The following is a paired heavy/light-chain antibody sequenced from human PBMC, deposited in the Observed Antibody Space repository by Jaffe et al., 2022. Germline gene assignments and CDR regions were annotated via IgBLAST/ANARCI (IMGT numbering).Heavy chain of an antibody. CDR3: AREDQHQCFDH. CDR2: IAPSGPVI. V-gene: IGHV3-21*01. D-gene: IGHD2-2*01. Sequence: EVQLVESGGGLVKPGGSLRLSCTASGFTFSTYFFNWVRQAPGKGLEWVSSIAPSGPVIYYADSVKGRFTISRDNAKDSLYLQMDSLRAEDTAVYYCAREDQHQCFDHWGQGTPVTVSS. CDR1: GFTFSTYF. J-gene: IGHJ4*02.
Light chain of an antibody. J-gene: IGLJ3*02. Sequence: QSVLTQPPSVSGTPGQRVTISCSGSSSNIGKNYVFWYHQLPGAAPKPLIYKNDQRPSGVPDRFSGSKSGTSASLAISGLRSEDEADYYCATWDDPLRGRVFGGGTKLTVL. CDR3: ATWDDPLRGRV. CDR1: SSNIGKNY. V-gene: IGLV1-47*01. CDR2: KND.